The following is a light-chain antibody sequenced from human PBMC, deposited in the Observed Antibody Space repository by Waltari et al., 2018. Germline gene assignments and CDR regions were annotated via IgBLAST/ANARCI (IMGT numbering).Light chain of an antibody. J-gene: IGKJ1*01. CDR3: QKYGTLPAT. Sequence: EIVLTQSPGTLSLSPGERATLSCRASQSVSRTLACYQQKPGQPPRLLIYDASTRATGIPDRFSGSGSGTDFSLTISRLEPEDFAVYYCQKYGTLPATFGQGTKVEIK. CDR1: QSVSRT. V-gene: IGKV3-20*01. CDR2: DAS.